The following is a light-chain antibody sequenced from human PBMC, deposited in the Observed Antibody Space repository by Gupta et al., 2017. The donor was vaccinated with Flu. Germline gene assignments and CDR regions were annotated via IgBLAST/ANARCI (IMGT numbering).Light chain of an antibody. CDR1: QSVSSN. J-gene: IGKJ1*01. Sequence: EIVMTQSPATLSVSPGERATLSCRASQSVSSNFAWYQQKPGQPPRLLIYGASTRANGIPARFSGSGSGTEFTLTISSLQSEDFAVYYWQQDNNWPSFGQGTKVEIK. V-gene: IGKV3-15*01. CDR3: QQDNNWPS. CDR2: GAS.